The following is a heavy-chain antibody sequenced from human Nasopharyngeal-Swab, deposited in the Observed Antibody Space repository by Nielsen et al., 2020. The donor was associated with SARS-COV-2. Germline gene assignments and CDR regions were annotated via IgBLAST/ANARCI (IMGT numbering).Heavy chain of an antibody. D-gene: IGHD4-17*01. CDR3: ARDGYGDYLGY. J-gene: IGHJ4*02. Sequence: GESLKISCAASGFTLSSYAMHWVRQAPGKGLEYVSAISSNGGSTYYANSVKGRFTISRDNSKNTLYLQMGSLRAEDMAVYYCARDGYGDYLGYWGQGTLVTVSS. CDR2: ISSNGGST. V-gene: IGHV3-64*01. CDR1: GFTLSSYA.